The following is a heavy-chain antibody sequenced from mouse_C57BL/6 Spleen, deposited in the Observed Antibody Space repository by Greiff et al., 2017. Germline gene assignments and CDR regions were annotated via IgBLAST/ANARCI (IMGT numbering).Heavy chain of an antibody. V-gene: IGHV1-75*01. J-gene: IGHJ4*01. CDR3: ARSYYGSSYDYAMDY. CDR2: IFPGSGST. CDR1: GYTFTDYY. Sequence: VQLQQSGPELVKPGASVKISCKASGYTFTDYYINWVKQRPGQGLEWIGWIFPGSGSTYYNETFKGKATLTVDKSSSTAYMLLSSLTSEDSAVXFCARSYYGSSYDYAMDYWGQGTSVTVSS. D-gene: IGHD1-1*01.